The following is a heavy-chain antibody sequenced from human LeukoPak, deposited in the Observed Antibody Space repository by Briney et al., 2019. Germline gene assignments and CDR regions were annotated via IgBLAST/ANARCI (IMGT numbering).Heavy chain of an antibody. V-gene: IGHV4-30-2*01. D-gene: IGHD3-10*01. CDR3: ARAHYGSGSYPPDY. J-gene: IGHJ4*02. Sequence: TSETLSLTCAVSGGSISSGGYSWSWIRQPPGKGLEWIGYIYHSGSTYYNPSLKSRVTISVVRSKNQFSLKLSSVTAADTAVYYCARAHYGSGSYPPDYWGQGTLVTVSS. CDR1: GGSISSGGYS. CDR2: IYHSGST.